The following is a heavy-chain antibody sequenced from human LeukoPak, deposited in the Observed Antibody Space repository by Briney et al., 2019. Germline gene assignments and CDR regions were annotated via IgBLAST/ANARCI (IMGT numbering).Heavy chain of an antibody. V-gene: IGHV1-2*02. J-gene: IGHJ4*02. Sequence: ASVKVSCKASGYSFTDYYMHWVRQAPGQGLEWMGWINPKTGGIVYARKFQGRVTMTRDTSITTGYMELSSVISDDTATYFCAGGRGGYNVIDFWGQGTLVTVSS. CDR3: AGGRGGYNVIDF. D-gene: IGHD5-24*01. CDR1: GYSFTDYY. CDR2: INPKTGGI.